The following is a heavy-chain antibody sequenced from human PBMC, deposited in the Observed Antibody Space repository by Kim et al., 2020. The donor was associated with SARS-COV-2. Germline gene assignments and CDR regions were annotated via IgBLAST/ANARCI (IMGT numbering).Heavy chain of an antibody. D-gene: IGHD3-3*01. CDR1: GYNFIRYG. CDR3: ARDPTGEGWIFGQNGMDV. CDR2: TSIYNGHA. Sequence: ASVKVSCKASGYNFIRYGISWVRQAPGQGLEWMGWTSIYNGHANYAQELRDRVTVTIDPSTTIVYMELRSLRSDDTAIYYCARDPTGEGWIFGQNGMDVWGQGTTLTVSS. J-gene: IGHJ6*02. V-gene: IGHV1-18*04.